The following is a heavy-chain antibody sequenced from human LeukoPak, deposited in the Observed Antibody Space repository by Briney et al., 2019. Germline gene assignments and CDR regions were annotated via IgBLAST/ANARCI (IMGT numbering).Heavy chain of an antibody. CDR1: GGTFSSYA. V-gene: IGHV1-69*13. J-gene: IGHJ5*02. CDR3: ATAGDSSGYYPQWFDP. CDR2: IIPIFGTA. Sequence: SVKVSCKASGGTFSSYAISWVRQAPGQGLEWMGGIIPIFGTANYAQKFQGRVTITADESTSTAYMELSSLRSEDTAVYYCATAGDSSGYYPQWFDPWGQGTLVTVSS. D-gene: IGHD3-22*01.